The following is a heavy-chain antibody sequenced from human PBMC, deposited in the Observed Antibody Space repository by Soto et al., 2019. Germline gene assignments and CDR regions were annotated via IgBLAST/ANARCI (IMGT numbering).Heavy chain of an antibody. D-gene: IGHD2-21*02. V-gene: IGHV3-30-3*01. CDR1: GFTFSSYA. CDR3: ARDLVVTATLLPHYYYYYYGMDV. J-gene: IGHJ6*02. Sequence: GGSLRLSCAASGFTFSSYAMHWFRQAPGKGLEWVAVISYDGSNKYYADSVKGRFTISRDNSKNTLYLQMNSLRAEDTAVYYCARDLVVTATLLPHYYYYYYGMDVWGQGTTVTVSS. CDR2: ISYDGSNK.